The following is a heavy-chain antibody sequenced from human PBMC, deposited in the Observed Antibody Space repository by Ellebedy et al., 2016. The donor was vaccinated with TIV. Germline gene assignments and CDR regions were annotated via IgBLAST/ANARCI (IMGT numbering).Heavy chain of an antibody. CDR1: CYTFTNFA. Sequence: AASVKVSCKASCYTFTNFAFIWVRHAPAQGLEWLGWIRAYNRPTNYAHKFQGRVTLTTDTLTSTAYMELRSLRSDDTAVYYCARVGRRVLPIPCGMDVWGQGTTVTVSS. J-gene: IGHJ6*02. D-gene: IGHD3-10*01. CDR2: IRAYNRPT. V-gene: IGHV1-18*04. CDR3: ARVGRRVLPIPCGMDV.